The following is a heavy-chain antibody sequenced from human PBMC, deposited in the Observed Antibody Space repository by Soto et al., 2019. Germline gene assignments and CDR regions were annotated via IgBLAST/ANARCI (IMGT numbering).Heavy chain of an antibody. V-gene: IGHV3-23*01. Sequence: EVQLLESGGGLVQPGGSLRLSCAASGFTFSSYAMSWVRQAPGKGLEWVSAISGSGGSTYYADSVKGRFTISRDNSKNTLYLQVSSLRAEDTAVYYCAKDLGLAGRVDYWGQGTLVTVSS. D-gene: IGHD6-19*01. CDR1: GFTFSSYA. J-gene: IGHJ4*02. CDR2: ISGSGGST. CDR3: AKDLGLAGRVDY.